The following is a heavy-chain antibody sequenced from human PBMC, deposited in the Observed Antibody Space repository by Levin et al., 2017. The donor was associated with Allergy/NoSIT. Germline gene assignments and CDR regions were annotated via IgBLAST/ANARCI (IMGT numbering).Heavy chain of an antibody. V-gene: IGHV4-61*08. Sequence: SETLSLTCSVSGASVNSGDYYWSWIRQPPGKGLEWIGYIYYTGSTHHNPSLKSRVALSVDTSKNQFSLKLTSVTPADTAVYYCAGAARLGYYDDRGPDYWGQGTLVTVSS. CDR2: IYYTGST. J-gene: IGHJ4*02. CDR1: GASVNSGDYY. CDR3: AGAARLGYYDDRGPDY. D-gene: IGHD3-22*01.